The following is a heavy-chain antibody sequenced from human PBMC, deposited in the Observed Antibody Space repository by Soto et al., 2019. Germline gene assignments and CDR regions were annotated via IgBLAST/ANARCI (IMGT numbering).Heavy chain of an antibody. J-gene: IGHJ6*02. CDR1: GGSVSSGDYY. D-gene: IGHD2-21*02. V-gene: IGHV4-30-4*01. CDR3: AREQYCGGDCPASYYYGMDV. CDR2: IYYSGST. Sequence: PSETLSLTCTVSGGSVSSGDYYWSWIRQPPGKGLEWIGYIYYSGSTYYNPSLKSRVTISVDTSKNQFSLKLSSVTAADTAVYYCAREQYCGGDCPASYYYGMDVWGQGTTVTVSS.